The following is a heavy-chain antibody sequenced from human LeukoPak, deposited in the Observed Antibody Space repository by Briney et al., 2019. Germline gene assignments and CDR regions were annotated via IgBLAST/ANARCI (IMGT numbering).Heavy chain of an antibody. Sequence: PSETLSLTCTVSGGSISSYYWSWIRQPPGKGLEWIGYIYYRGSTNYNPSLKSRVTVSVDTSKNQFSLKLSSVTAADTAVYYCAREGGYCSSTSCRDGWFDPWGQGTLVTVSS. D-gene: IGHD2-2*01. CDR2: IYYRGST. J-gene: IGHJ5*02. V-gene: IGHV4-59*01. CDR3: AREGGYCSSTSCRDGWFDP. CDR1: GGSISSYY.